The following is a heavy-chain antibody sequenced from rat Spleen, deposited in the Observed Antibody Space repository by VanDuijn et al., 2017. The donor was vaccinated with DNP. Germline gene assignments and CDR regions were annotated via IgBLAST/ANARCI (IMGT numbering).Heavy chain of an antibody. D-gene: IGHD1-7*01. CDR2: ISYDGGST. CDR3: ATPSSYYGDY. Sequence: EVQLVESGGGLVQPKGSLKLSCAASGFTFSDYYMAWVRQAPTKGLEWVAYISYDGGSTYHGDSVKGRFTISRDTAKTTLYLQMDSLRSEDTATYYCATPSSYYGDYWGQGVMVTVSS. CDR1: GFTFSDYY. V-gene: IGHV5-20*01. J-gene: IGHJ2*01.